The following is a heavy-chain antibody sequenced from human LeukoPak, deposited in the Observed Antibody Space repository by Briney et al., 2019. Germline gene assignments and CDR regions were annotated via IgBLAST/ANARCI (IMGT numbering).Heavy chain of an antibody. J-gene: IGHJ3*02. CDR2: ISGSGDSA. CDR1: GLTFSSYA. CDR3: ARDRPGDAFDI. Sequence: GGSLRLSCAASGLTFSSYAMSWVRQAPGKGLEWVSVISGSGDSAYYADSVKGRFTISRDNSKNTLFLQMNSLRAEDTAVYYCARDRPGDAFDIWGQGTMVTVSS. V-gene: IGHV3-23*01.